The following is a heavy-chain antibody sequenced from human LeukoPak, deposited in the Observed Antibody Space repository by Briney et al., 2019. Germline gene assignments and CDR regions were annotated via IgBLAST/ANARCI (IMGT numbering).Heavy chain of an antibody. CDR2: IYPGDSDT. CDR3: ARQAVVAARYYYYMDV. D-gene: IGHD2-15*01. Sequence: GESLKISRKGSGYSFTSYWIGWVRQMPGKGLEWMGIIYPGDSDTRYSPSFQGQVTISADKSISTAYLQWSSLKASDTAMYYCARQAVVAARYYYYMDVWGKGTTVTVSS. J-gene: IGHJ6*03. CDR1: GYSFTSYW. V-gene: IGHV5-51*01.